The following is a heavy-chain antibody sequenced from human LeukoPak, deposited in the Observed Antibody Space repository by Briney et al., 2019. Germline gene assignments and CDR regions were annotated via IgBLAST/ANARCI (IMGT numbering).Heavy chain of an antibody. Sequence: ASVKVSCKASGGTFSSYAISWVRQAPGQGLEWMGGIIPIFGTANYAQKFQGRVTITADESTSTAYMELSSLRSEDTAVYYRARDPRSIVVVPAAFDYWGQGTLVTVSS. CDR2: IIPIFGTA. J-gene: IGHJ4*02. CDR3: ARDPRSIVVVPAAFDY. V-gene: IGHV1-69*13. CDR1: GGTFSSYA. D-gene: IGHD2-2*01.